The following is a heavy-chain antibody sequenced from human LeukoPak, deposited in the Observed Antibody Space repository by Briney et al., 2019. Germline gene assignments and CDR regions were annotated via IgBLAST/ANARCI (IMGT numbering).Heavy chain of an antibody. V-gene: IGHV3-30*18. CDR3: AKGVASSIWNAMDV. J-gene: IGHJ4*02. D-gene: IGHD1-1*01. CDR1: GFTFSNAW. CDR2: TSDDARNE. Sequence: PGGSLRLSCAASGFTFSNAWMSWVRQAPGKGLEWVTVTSDDARNEDYTDSVKGRFTISRDNSKNILYLQMNSLRVEDTAVYYCAKGVASSIWNAMDVWGQGTLVTVSS.